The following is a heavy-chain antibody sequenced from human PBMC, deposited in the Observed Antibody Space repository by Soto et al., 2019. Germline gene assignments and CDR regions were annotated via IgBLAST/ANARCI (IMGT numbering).Heavy chain of an antibody. Sequence: LRLSCAASGFTFSSYAMHWVRQAPGKGLEWVAVISYDGSNKYYADSVKGRFTISRDNSKNTLYLQMNSLRAEDTAVYYCARDGIAAAGTWYYFDYWGQGTLVTVSS. CDR2: ISYDGSNK. CDR1: GFTFSSYA. J-gene: IGHJ4*02. CDR3: ARDGIAAAGTWYYFDY. V-gene: IGHV3-30-3*01. D-gene: IGHD6-13*01.